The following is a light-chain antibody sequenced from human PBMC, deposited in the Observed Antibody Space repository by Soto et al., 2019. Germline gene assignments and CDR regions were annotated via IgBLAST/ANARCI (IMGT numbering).Light chain of an antibody. CDR3: MQGSHWPRT. CDR2: RIS. CDR1: QSLEYSDGNTY. Sequence: VVVTQSPLSLPVTLGQPASMSCRSSQSLEYSDGNTYLSWFQQRPGQSPRRLIYRISNRDSGVPDRFSGSGSGSDFTLKISRVEAEDVGVYFCMQGSHWPRTFGQGTKVEIK. J-gene: IGKJ1*01. V-gene: IGKV2-30*01.